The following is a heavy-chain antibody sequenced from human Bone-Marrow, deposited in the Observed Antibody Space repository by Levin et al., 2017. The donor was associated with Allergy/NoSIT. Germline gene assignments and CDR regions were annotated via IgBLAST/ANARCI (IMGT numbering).Heavy chain of an antibody. CDR1: GFTFSSYG. J-gene: IGHJ3*02. CDR2: IWYRGSKE. V-gene: IGHV3-33*01. D-gene: IGHD3-10*01. Sequence: LSLTCAASGFTFSSYGLHWVRQAPGKGLEWVAGIWYRGSKEYYADSVKGRFTISRDNSKNTLNLQMSSLRGEDTAVYYCTRRGWFGAFDAGFDIWGQGTLVTVS. CDR3: TRRGWFGAFDAGFDI.